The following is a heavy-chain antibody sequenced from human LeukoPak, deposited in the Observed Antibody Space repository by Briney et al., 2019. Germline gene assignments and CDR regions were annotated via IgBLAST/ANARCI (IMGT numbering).Heavy chain of an antibody. CDR2: ISGSGGST. J-gene: IGHJ4*02. CDR1: GFTFSSYA. CDR3: VRIRDYYFDN. Sequence: PGGSLGLSCAASGFTFSSYAMSWVRQAPGKGLEWVSAISGSGGSTYYADSVKGRFTVSRDNAKNSLYLQMNNLRDEDTAVYFCVRIRDYYFDNWGQGTLVTVSS. D-gene: IGHD5-24*01. V-gene: IGHV3-23*01.